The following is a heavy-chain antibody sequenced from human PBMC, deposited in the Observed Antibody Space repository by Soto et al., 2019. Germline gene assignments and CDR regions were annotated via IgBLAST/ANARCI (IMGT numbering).Heavy chain of an antibody. CDR1: GGSIRSYY. V-gene: IGHV4-4*07. Sequence: QVQLQESGPGLVKPSETLSLTCNVSGGSIRSYYWSWVRQPAGKPLEWIGRIYTSGSTNYNPSLKGRVSMSVDTSKNQFSLEVTSVTDADTAVYYCAREGASGFGMDVWGLGTTVTVSS. J-gene: IGHJ6*02. CDR2: IYTSGST. D-gene: IGHD1-26*01. CDR3: AREGASGFGMDV.